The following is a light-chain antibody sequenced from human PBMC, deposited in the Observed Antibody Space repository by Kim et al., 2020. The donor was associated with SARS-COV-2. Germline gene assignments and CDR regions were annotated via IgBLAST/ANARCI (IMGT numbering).Light chain of an antibody. CDR3: QQYGSSPLVT. Sequence: SQGEGPPLSCRASQSVRSSYLAWYPHKPGQTPRLLIYGASSRATGIPDRFSGSGSGTDFTLTISRLEPEDCAVYYCQQYGSSPLVTFGQGTKLEI. CDR2: GAS. V-gene: IGKV3-20*01. J-gene: IGKJ2*01. CDR1: QSVRSSY.